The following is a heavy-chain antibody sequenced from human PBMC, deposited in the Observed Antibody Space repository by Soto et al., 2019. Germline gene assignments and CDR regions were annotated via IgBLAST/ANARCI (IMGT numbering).Heavy chain of an antibody. D-gene: IGHD2-8*01. CDR3: ARDRSTYGGGGTGEVKENWFDP. J-gene: IGHJ5*01. V-gene: IGHV4-59*01. CDR1: GGSITSSY. Sequence: SETLSFTCTVSGGSITSSYWSWIRRPPGKGLEWIAYIYDTGISGYTPSTSYNPSLKSRVTMSVDTSKSQFSLKLTSVTAADTAVYYCARDRSTYGGGGTGEVKENWFDPWGPGTLVTVSS. CDR2: IYDTGISGYTPST.